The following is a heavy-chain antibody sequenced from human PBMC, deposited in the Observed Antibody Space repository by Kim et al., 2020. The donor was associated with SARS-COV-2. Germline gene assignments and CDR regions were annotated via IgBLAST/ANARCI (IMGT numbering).Heavy chain of an antibody. CDR3: ARSSLLDFDY. J-gene: IGHJ4*02. CDR2: GGT. V-gene: IGHV1-2*02. D-gene: IGHD2-15*01. Sequence: GGTNCAKRFQGRVTMTRDTSISTVYLEMTRLRSDDTAVYYCARSSLLDFDYWGQGTLVTVSS.